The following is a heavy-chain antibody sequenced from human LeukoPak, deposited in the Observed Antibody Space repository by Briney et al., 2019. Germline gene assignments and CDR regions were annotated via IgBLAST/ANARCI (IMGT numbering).Heavy chain of an antibody. D-gene: IGHD3-10*01. J-gene: IGHJ5*02. CDR2: IYTSGST. Sequence: PSETLSLTCTVSGGSISSSSYYWSWIRQPAGKGLEWIGRIYTSGSTNYNPSLKSRVTISVDTSKNQFSLKLSSVTAADTAVYHCARAMVKNWFDPWGQGTLVTVSS. CDR3: ARAMVKNWFDP. CDR1: GGSISSSSYY. V-gene: IGHV4-61*02.